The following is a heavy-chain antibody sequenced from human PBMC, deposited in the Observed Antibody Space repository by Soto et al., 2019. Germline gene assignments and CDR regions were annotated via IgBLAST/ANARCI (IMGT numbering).Heavy chain of an antibody. D-gene: IGHD6-19*01. Sequence: SVKVSCKASGGTFSSYAISWVRQTPGQGLEWMGGIIPIFGTANYAQKFQGRVTITADKSTSTAYMELSSLGSEDTAVYYCARGSVGMDSSGWYCDYWGQGTLVTVSS. J-gene: IGHJ4*02. CDR1: GGTFSSYA. CDR3: ARGSVGMDSSGWYCDY. CDR2: IIPIFGTA. V-gene: IGHV1-69*06.